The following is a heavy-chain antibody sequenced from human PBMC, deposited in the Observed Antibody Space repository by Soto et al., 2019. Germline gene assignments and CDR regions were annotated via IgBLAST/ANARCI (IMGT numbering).Heavy chain of an antibody. J-gene: IGHJ6*02. CDR3: ATRGDTQYGMDV. V-gene: IGHV5-10-1*01. D-gene: IGHD3-16*01. Sequence: RGSLKISCKGSGYSFTSYWISWGRQMPGKGLEWMGRLDPTHSYTNYNPSFQGHVTISDEKSISTAYLQSSSLKASDTAMYYCATRGDTQYGMDVWGQGTTVTVSS. CDR2: LDPTHSYT. CDR1: GYSFTSYW.